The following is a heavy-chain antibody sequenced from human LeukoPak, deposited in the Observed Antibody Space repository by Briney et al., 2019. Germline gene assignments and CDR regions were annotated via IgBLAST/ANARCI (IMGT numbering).Heavy chain of an antibody. CDR2: IWYDGSNK. CDR1: GFTFSSYG. J-gene: IGHJ4*02. D-gene: IGHD2-2*01. Sequence: PGGSLRLSCAASGFTFSSYGMHWVRQAPGKGLEWVAVIWYDGSNKYYADSVKGRFTISRDNSKNTLYLQMNSLRAEDTAVYYCAREGYCSSTSCSPWLFVTGTTKYYFDYWGQGTLVTVSS. CDR3: AREGYCSSTSCSPWLFVTGTTKYYFDY. V-gene: IGHV3-33*01.